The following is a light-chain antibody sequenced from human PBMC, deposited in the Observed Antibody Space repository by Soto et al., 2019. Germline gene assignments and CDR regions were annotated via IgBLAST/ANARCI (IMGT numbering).Light chain of an antibody. CDR2: NVI. CDR1: SSDVGGYNF. V-gene: IGLV2-11*01. Sequence: QSGLTQPRSVSGSPGQSVTISCTGTSSDVGGYNFVSWYQHHPGKAPKLIIYNVIQRPSGVPDRFSASKSDNTASLTISGLQAEDEADYYCCSYAGSYTYVFGTGTKVTVL. CDR3: CSYAGSYTYV. J-gene: IGLJ1*01.